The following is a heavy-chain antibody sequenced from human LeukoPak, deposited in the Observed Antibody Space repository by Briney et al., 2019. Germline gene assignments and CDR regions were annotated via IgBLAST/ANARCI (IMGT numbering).Heavy chain of an antibody. V-gene: IGHV4-39*01. CDR2: IFYSGTT. CDR3: ARQWKDFDY. J-gene: IGHJ4*02. Sequence: PSETLSLTCTVSGDSISSSSYYWGWIRQPPAKGLEWIGSIFYSGTTYYNPSLKSRVTISVDTSKNQFSLKLSSVTAADTAVYYCARQWKDFDYWGQETLVTVSS. D-gene: IGHD1-1*01. CDR1: GDSISSSSYY.